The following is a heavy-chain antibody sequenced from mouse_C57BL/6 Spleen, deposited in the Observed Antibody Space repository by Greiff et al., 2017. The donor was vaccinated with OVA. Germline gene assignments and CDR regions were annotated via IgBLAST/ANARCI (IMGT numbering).Heavy chain of an antibody. CDR1: GFTFSNYW. Sequence: EVQRVESGGGLVQPGGSMKLSCVAPGFTFSNYWMNWVRQSPVKGLEWVAQIRLKYDTYATHYAESVKGRFTISRDDSKSSVYLQMNNLRAEDTGMYYCSGAFGYWGQATTLTVSS. CDR3: SGAFGY. CDR2: IRLKYDTYAT. J-gene: IGHJ2*01. V-gene: IGHV6-3*01.